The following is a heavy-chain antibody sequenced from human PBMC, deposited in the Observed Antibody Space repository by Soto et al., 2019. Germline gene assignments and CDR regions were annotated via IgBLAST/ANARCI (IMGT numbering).Heavy chain of an antibody. CDR3: ARDGVGGTTFFGYYDY. Sequence: WGPLRDRRAAAGSICVGFGGHWISQPQGKGLEWVAIIRHDGSNIFYADSVRGRFTISRDNSKNTLYLQMNSLRVEDTAVYYCARDGVGGTTFFGYYDYWGQGTLVTVSS. J-gene: IGHJ4*02. V-gene: IGHV3-33*01. D-gene: IGHD1-26*01. CDR2: IRHDGSNI. CDR1: GSICVGFG.